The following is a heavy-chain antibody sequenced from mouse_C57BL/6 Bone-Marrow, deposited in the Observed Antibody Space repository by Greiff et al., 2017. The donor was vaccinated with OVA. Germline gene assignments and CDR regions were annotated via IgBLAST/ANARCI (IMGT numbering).Heavy chain of an antibody. Sequence: EVQRVESGGGLVQSGRSLRLSCATSGFTFSYFYMEWVRQAPGKGLEWIAASRNKANDYTTEYSASVKGRFIVSRDTSQSILYLQMNALRAEDTAIYYCARDARYDYDVYYFDYWGQGTTLTVSS. J-gene: IGHJ2*01. CDR3: ARDARYDYDVYYFDY. V-gene: IGHV7-1*01. CDR2: SRNKANDYTT. CDR1: GFTFSYFY. D-gene: IGHD2-4*01.